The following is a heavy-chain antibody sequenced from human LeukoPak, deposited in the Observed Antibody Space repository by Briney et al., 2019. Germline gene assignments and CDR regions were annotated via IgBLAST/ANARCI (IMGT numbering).Heavy chain of an antibody. CDR1: GFTFSSYS. D-gene: IGHD3-10*01. Sequence: PGGSLRLSCAASGFTFSSYSMNWVRQAPGKGLEWVSSISSSSRYIYYAGSVKGRFTISRDDAKNSLYLQMNSLRAEDTAVYYCAKDSRTYYFGSGSFSLPKRPLGYFDYWGQGILVTVSS. CDR2: ISSSSRYI. CDR3: AKDSRTYYFGSGSFSLPKRPLGYFDY. V-gene: IGHV3-21*01. J-gene: IGHJ4*02.